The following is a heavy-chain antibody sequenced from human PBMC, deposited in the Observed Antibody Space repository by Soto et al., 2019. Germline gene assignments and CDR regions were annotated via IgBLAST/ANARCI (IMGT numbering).Heavy chain of an antibody. CDR2: ISDYNGNT. J-gene: IGHJ5*02. D-gene: IGHD6-13*01. CDR1: GYTFTSDG. Sequence: QVQLVQSGAEVKKPGASVKVSCKASGYTFTSDGISWVRQAPGQGLEWMGRISDYNGNTNYAQKFQGRVTMTTDTSTSTAYMELTSLRSDDTAVYYCARVGSSWYLGALDWFDPWGQGTLVTVSS. CDR3: ARVGSSWYLGALDWFDP. V-gene: IGHV1-18*01.